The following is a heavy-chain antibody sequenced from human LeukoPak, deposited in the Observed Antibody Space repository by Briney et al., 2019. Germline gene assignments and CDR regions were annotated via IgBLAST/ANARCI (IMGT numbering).Heavy chain of an antibody. CDR2: ISYDGGSD. CDR3: ARDLESITGSSLLGMDY. V-gene: IGHV3-30-3*01. Sequence: GGSLRLSCAASGFTFSNYAMHWVRQAPGKGLEWVALISYDGGSDYYADSVKGRFTISRDNSRNTLYLQMSSLRAEDTALYYCARDLESITGSSLLGMDYWGQGALVTVSS. J-gene: IGHJ4*02. CDR1: GFTFSNYA. D-gene: IGHD1-20*01.